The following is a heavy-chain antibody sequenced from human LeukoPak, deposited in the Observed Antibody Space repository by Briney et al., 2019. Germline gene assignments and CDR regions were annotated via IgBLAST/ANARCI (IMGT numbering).Heavy chain of an antibody. J-gene: IGHJ5*02. CDR2: IYYSGST. D-gene: IGHD2-15*01. V-gene: IGHV4-59*08. CDR1: GGSISSYY. Sequence: SETGSLTCTVSGGSISSYYWSWIRQPPGKGLEWIGYIYYSGSTNYNPSLKSRVTISVDTSKNQFSLKLSSVTAADTAVYYCARHRCSGGSCYPMNWFDPWGQGTLVTVSS. CDR3: ARHRCSGGSCYPMNWFDP.